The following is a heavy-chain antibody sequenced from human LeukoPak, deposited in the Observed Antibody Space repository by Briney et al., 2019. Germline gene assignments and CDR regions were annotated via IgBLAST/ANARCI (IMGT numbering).Heavy chain of an antibody. CDR2: IKQDGSEK. CDR3: ARDLGVCSGGTCYSVYDY. D-gene: IGHD2-15*01. J-gene: IGHJ4*02. V-gene: IGHV3-7*01. CDR1: GFTFSSYW. Sequence: PGGSLRLSCAASGFTFSSYWMSWVRQAPGKGLEWVANIKQDGSEKYYVDSVKGRFTISRDNAKNSLYLQMNSLRAEDTAIYYCARDLGVCSGGTCYSVYDYWGQGTLVTVPS.